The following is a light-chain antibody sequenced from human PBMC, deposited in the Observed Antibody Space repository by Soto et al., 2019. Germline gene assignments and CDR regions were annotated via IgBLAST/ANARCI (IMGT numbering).Light chain of an antibody. V-gene: IGLV2-11*01. CDR2: DVT. Sequence: QSALTQPRSVSGSPGQSVTISCTGTSSDVGGYDYVSWFQHHPGKVPKLMIYDVTKRPSGVPDRFSASKSGNTASLTISGLQAEDEADYYCCSYTSSLTLYVFGSGTKLTVL. J-gene: IGLJ1*01. CDR1: SSDVGGYDY. CDR3: CSYTSSLTLYV.